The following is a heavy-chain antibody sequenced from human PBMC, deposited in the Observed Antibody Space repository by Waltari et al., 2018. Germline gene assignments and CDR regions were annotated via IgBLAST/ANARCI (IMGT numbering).Heavy chain of an antibody. J-gene: IGHJ4*02. CDR2: IYYSGGT. CDR3: ARRHFGYYLDY. D-gene: IGHD3-22*01. V-gene: IGHV4-39*01. Sequence: QLQLQASGPGLVKPSETLSLPCTVPGGPISTSSYYWAWIRQPPGKGLEWIGSIYYSGGTYYNPSLKSRVTISVDTSKNQFSLKLSSVTAADTAVYYCARRHFGYYLDYWGQGTLVTVSS. CDR1: GGPISTSSYY.